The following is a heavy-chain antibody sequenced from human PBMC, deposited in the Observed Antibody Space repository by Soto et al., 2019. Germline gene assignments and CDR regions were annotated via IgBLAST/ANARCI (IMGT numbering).Heavy chain of an antibody. D-gene: IGHD2-15*01. CDR3: ARRVVATYYYYGMDV. CDR1: GFTFSSYC. Sequence: TGGSLRLSCAASGFTFSSYCMHWVRQAPGKGLGWVAVIWYDGSNKYYADSVKGRFTISRDNSKTTLYLQMNSLRAEDTAVYYCARRVVATYYYYGMDVWGQGTTLTVSS. V-gene: IGHV3-33*01. CDR2: IWYDGSNK. J-gene: IGHJ6*02.